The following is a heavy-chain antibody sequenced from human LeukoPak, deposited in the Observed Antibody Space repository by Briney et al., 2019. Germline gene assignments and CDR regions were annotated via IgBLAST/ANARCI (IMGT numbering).Heavy chain of an antibody. CDR3: ARSLTMVRGVIIYFDY. V-gene: IGHV4-39*01. Sequence: SETLSLTCTVSGGSISSSSYYWGWVRQPPGKGLEWIGSIYYSGSTYYNPSLKSRVTISVDTPKNQFSLKLSSVTAADTAVYYCARSLTMVRGVIIYFDYWGPGTLVTVSS. CDR1: GGSISSSSYY. J-gene: IGHJ4*02. D-gene: IGHD3-10*01. CDR2: IYYSGST.